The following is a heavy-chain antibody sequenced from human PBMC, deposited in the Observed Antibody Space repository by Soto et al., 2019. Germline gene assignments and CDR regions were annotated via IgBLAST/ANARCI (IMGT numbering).Heavy chain of an antibody. Sequence: PSEPLSLTCTVSGGSVPGFYWSWIRQPPGKGLEWIGYIFHSVSSNYNPSLKSRVTISVDTSKSQISLRLTSVTAADTAVYYCARAPGLGVARSEYWGQGILVSVSA. CDR3: ARAPGLGVARSEY. D-gene: IGHD6-19*01. V-gene: IGHV4-59*02. CDR2: IFHSVSS. J-gene: IGHJ4*02. CDR1: GGSVPGFY.